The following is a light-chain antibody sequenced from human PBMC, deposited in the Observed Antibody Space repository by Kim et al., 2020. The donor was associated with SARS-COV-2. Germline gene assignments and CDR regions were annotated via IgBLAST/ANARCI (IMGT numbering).Light chain of an antibody. Sequence: EIVLPQSPATLSLSPGERATLSCRASQSVSSYIAWYQQKPGKAPRLLISDASNRATGIPARFSGSGSGTDFTLTISSLETEDFAVYYCQQRSNWLTFGGGTKVDIK. V-gene: IGKV3-11*01. CDR1: QSVSSY. J-gene: IGKJ4*01. CDR3: QQRSNWLT. CDR2: DAS.